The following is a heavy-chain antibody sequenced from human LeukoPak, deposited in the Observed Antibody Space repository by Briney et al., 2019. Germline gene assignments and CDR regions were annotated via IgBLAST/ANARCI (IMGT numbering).Heavy chain of an antibody. J-gene: IGHJ4*02. CDR2: IYYSGTT. V-gene: IGHV4-39*02. Sequence: PSETLSLTCTVSGGSISSSYYHWGWIRQPPGKRLEWIGSIYYSGTTYYKPSLKSRVTISIDTSKNQFSLKLSSVTAADTAVYYCAREVSSAAEYWGQGTLVTVSS. CDR1: GGSISSSYYH. CDR3: AREVSSAAEY. D-gene: IGHD2-15*01.